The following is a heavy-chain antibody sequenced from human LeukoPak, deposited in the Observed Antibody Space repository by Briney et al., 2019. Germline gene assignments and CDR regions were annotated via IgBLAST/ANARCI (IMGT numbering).Heavy chain of an antibody. CDR3: AKAGPAFWSGNWFDP. J-gene: IGHJ5*02. V-gene: IGHV3-9*01. CDR2: ISWNSGSI. Sequence: GGSLRLSCAASGLTFDDYAMHWVRQAPGKGLEWVSGISWNSGSIGYADSVRGRFTISRDNAKNSLYLQMNSLRAEDTALYYCAKAGPAFWSGNWFDPWGQGTLVTVSS. D-gene: IGHD3-3*01. CDR1: GLTFDDYA.